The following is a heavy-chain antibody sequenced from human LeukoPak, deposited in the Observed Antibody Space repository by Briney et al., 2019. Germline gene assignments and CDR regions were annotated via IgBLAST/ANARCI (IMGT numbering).Heavy chain of an antibody. J-gene: IGHJ3*02. D-gene: IGHD2-21*01. CDR3: ARLRAYCGGECYSAFDI. CDR1: GGSISSYY. Sequence: SETLSLTCTVSGGSISSYYWSWIRQPPGKGLEWIGYIYYSGSTNYNPSLKSRVTISVDTSKNQFSLKLSSVTAADTAVYYCARLRAYCGGECYSAFDIWGQGTMVTVSS. CDR2: IYYSGST. V-gene: IGHV4-59*08.